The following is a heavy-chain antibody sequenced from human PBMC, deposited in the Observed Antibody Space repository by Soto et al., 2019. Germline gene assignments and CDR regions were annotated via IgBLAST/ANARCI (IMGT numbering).Heavy chain of an antibody. D-gene: IGHD4-17*01. V-gene: IGHV3-30*18. J-gene: IGHJ3*02. CDR2: ISYDGSNK. CDR3: AKDLEVTTLPETFDI. Sequence: GGSLRLSCAASGFTFSSYGMHWVRQAPGKGLEWVAVISYDGSNKYYADSVKGRFTISRDNSKNTLYLQMNSLRAEDTAVYYCAKDLEVTTLPETFDIWGQGTMVTVSS. CDR1: GFTFSSYG.